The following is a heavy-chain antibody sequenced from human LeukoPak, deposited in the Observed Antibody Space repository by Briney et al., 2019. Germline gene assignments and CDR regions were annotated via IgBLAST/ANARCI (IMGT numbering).Heavy chain of an antibody. CDR2: IYYSGST. D-gene: IGHD5-18*01. V-gene: IGHV4-30-4*01. CDR3: ARSAGYSYGYSFDY. J-gene: IGHJ4*02. Sequence: SQTLSLTCTVSGGSISSGDYYWGWIRQPPRKGLEWIGYIYYSGSTYYNPSLKSRVTISVDTSKNQFSLKLSSVTAADTAVYYCARSAGYSYGYSFDYWGQGTLVTVSS. CDR1: GGSISSGDYY.